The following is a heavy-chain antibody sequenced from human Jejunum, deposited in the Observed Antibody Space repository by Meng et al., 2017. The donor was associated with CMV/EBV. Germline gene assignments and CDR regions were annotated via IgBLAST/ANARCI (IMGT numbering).Heavy chain of an antibody. CDR3: AKEEGTGSTPDC. Sequence: AASGFTCGGFGMHGVRQGPGKGLEWVAFIRYDGSNQYYADSVKGRFTISRDNSKNTLSLHMNSLGPEDTAVFYCAKEEGTGSTPDCWGQGTLVTVSS. J-gene: IGHJ4*02. CDR1: GFTCGGFG. V-gene: IGHV3-30*02. CDR2: IRYDGSNQ. D-gene: IGHD1-26*01.